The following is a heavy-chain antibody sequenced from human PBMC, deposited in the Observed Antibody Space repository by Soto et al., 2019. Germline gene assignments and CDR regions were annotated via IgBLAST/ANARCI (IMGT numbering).Heavy chain of an antibody. D-gene: IGHD6-13*01. CDR3: ARGSYSSSWYNY. CDR2: INHSGST. V-gene: IGHV4-34*01. J-gene: IGHJ4*02. Sequence: QVQLQQWGAGLLKPSETLSLTCAVYGGSFSGYYWSWIRQPPGKGLEWIGEINHSGSTNYNPSLKSRVTISVDTSKNQFSLKLSSVTAAATAVYYCARGSYSSSWYNYWGQGTLVTVSS. CDR1: GGSFSGYY.